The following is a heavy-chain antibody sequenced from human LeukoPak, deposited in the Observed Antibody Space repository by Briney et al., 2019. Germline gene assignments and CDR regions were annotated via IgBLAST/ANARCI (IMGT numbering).Heavy chain of an antibody. D-gene: IGHD6-19*01. Sequence: ASVKVSCKASGYTFTSYDINWVRQATGQGLEWMGWMNPNSGNTGYAQKFQGRVTMTRSTSISTAYMELSSLRAEDTAVYYCARDLEGTDNHWLGYFDYWGQGTLVTVSS. V-gene: IGHV1-8*01. CDR2: MNPNSGNT. CDR3: ARDLEGTDNHWLGYFDY. CDR1: GYTFTSYD. J-gene: IGHJ4*02.